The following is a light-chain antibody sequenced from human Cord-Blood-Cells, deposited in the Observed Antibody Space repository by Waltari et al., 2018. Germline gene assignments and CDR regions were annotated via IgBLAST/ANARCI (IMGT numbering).Light chain of an antibody. CDR3: SSYTSSSTLV. CDR1: SRDVGGYNY. V-gene: IGLV2-14*01. CDR2: DVS. Sequence: QSALPQPASVSGSPGQSLTLSCTGTSRDVGGYNYVPWYQQHPGKAPKLMIYDVSNRPSGVSNRFSGSKSGNTASLTISGLQAEDEADYYCSSYTSSSTLVFGGGTKLTVL. J-gene: IGLJ3*02.